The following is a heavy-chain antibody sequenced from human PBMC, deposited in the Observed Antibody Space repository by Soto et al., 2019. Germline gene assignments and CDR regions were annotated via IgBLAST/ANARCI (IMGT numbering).Heavy chain of an antibody. J-gene: IGHJ4*02. V-gene: IGHV3-23*01. Sequence: EVRLLESGGDLIQPGGSLRLSCAASGFTFNIYAMTWVRQAPGKGLEWVSAISRYGDFTYYADSVEGRFTISRDNSKNPLYLQMTSLRAEDTAVYYCAKDRYLDHDSRGYLFDNWGQGTLVTVSS. CDR3: AKDRYLDHDSRGYLFDN. CDR2: ISRYGDFT. CDR1: GFTFNIYA. D-gene: IGHD3-22*01.